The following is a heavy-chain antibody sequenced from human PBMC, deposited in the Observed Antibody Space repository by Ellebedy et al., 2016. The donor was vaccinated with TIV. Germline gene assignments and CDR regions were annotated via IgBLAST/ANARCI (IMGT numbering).Heavy chain of an antibody. CDR2: ISWNSGSI. D-gene: IGHD3-3*02. CDR1: GFTFDDYA. V-gene: IGHV3-9*01. Sequence: SLKISCAASGFTFDDYAMHWVRQAPGKGLEWVSGISWNSGSIGYADSVKGRFTISRDNAKNSLFLQMNSLRAEDTAVYYCARGGIHFWHPDSWGQGTLVTVSS. CDR3: ARGGIHFWHPDS. J-gene: IGHJ4*02.